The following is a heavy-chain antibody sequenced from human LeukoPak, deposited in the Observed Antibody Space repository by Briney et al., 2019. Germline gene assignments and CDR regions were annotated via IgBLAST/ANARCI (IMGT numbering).Heavy chain of an antibody. V-gene: IGHV4-34*01. CDR2: INHSGST. CDR1: GGSFSGYY. CDR3: ALGYYDSSGFDY. J-gene: IGHJ4*02. D-gene: IGHD3-22*01. Sequence: SETLSLTCAVYGGSFSGYYWSWIRQPPGMGLEWIGEINHSGSTNYNLSLKSRVTISVDTSKNQFSLKLSSVTAADTAVYYCALGYYDSSGFDYWGQGTLVTVSS.